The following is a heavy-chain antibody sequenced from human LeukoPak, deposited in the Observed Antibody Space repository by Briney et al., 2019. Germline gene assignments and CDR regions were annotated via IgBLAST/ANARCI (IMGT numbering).Heavy chain of an antibody. J-gene: IGHJ4*02. CDR3: ARSNCNSCYLGVWYYFDY. CDR1: GLTVSSNY. D-gene: IGHD1/OR15-1a*01. CDR2: IYSGGSI. Sequence: PGGSLRLSCAASGLTVSSNYMSWVRQAPGEGLEWVSVIYSGGSIYYAASVKGRFTISRDNSKNTLYLQMNSLRAEDTAVYYCARSNCNSCYLGVWYYFDYWGQGTLVTVSS. V-gene: IGHV3-66*01.